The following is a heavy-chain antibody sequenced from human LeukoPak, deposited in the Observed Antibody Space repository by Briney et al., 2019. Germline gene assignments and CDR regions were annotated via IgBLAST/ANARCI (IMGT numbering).Heavy chain of an antibody. J-gene: IGHJ5*02. CDR3: ARTPLRLNWFDP. V-gene: IGHV4-59*08. CDR1: GGSISSYY. D-gene: IGHD5/OR15-5a*01. CDR2: IYHSGST. Sequence: PSETLSLTCTVSGGSISSYYWSWIRQPPGKGPEWIGYIYHSGSTNYNPSLKSRVTISVDTSKNQFSLKLSSVTAADTAVYYCARTPLRLNWFDPRGQGTLVTVSS.